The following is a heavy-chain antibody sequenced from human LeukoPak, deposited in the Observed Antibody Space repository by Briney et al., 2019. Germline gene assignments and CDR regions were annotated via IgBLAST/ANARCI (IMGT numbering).Heavy chain of an antibody. CDR2: INPNSGGT. D-gene: IGHD1-26*01. J-gene: IGHJ4*02. Sequence: ASVKVSCKASGYTFTGYYMHWVRQAPGQGLEWMGWINPNSGGTNYAQKFQGRVTMTRDTSISTAYMELSRLRSDGTAVYYCAREGIVGALLNYWGQGTLVTVSS. V-gene: IGHV1-2*02. CDR3: AREGIVGALLNY. CDR1: GYTFTGYY.